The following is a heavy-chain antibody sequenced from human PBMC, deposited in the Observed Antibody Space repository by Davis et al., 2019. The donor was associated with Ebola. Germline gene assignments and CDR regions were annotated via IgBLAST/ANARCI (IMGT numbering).Heavy chain of an antibody. CDR2: ISGSGGST. D-gene: IGHD3-10*01. CDR1: GFTFDDYA. J-gene: IGHJ4*02. Sequence: PGGSLRLSCAASGFTFDDYAMHRVRQAPGKGLEWVSAISGSGGSTYYADSVKGRFTISRDNSKNTLYLQMNSLRAEDTAVYYCAKDHGDEPMVIQGVSNWGQGTLVTVSS. CDR3: AKDHGDEPMVIQGVSN. V-gene: IGHV3-23*01.